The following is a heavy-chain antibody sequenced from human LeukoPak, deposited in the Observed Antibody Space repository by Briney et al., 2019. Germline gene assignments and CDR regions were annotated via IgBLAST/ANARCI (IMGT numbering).Heavy chain of an antibody. Sequence: SETLSLTCTVSGGSISSYYWSWIRQPPGKGLEWIGYIYYSGNTNYNPSLKSRVIISVDTSKNQFSLKLSSVTAADTAVYYCARDSSGYSPPFAYWGQGTLVTVSS. D-gene: IGHD3-22*01. CDR3: ARDSSGYSPPFAY. J-gene: IGHJ4*02. CDR2: IYYSGNT. CDR1: GGSISSYY. V-gene: IGHV4-59*01.